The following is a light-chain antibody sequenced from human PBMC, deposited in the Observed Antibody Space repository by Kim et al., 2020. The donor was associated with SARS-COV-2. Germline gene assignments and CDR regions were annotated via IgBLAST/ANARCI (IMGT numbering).Light chain of an antibody. CDR3: MQYAHWPHT. Sequence: DVVMTQSPLSLSVTLGQPASISCRSSQSLVHSDGKIYLSWFQQRPGQSPRRLIDKVSNRDSGVSDRFSGSGSGSDFTLKISRVEAEDVGVYYCMQYAHWPHTFGQGTKLEI. J-gene: IGKJ2*01. CDR2: KVS. CDR1: QSLVHSDGKIY. V-gene: IGKV2-30*02.